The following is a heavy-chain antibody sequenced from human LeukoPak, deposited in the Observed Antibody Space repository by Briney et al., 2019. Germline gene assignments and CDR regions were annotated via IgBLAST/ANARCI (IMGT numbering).Heavy chain of an antibody. CDR1: GGSISSHY. Sequence: LETLSLTCTVSGGSISSHYWSWIRQPPGKGLEWIGYIYYSGSTNYNPSLKSRVTISVDTSKNQFSLKLSSVTAADTAVYYCARFGRGSSWYYFDYWGQGTLVTVSS. D-gene: IGHD6-13*01. CDR3: ARFGRGSSWYYFDY. CDR2: IYYSGST. J-gene: IGHJ4*02. V-gene: IGHV4-59*11.